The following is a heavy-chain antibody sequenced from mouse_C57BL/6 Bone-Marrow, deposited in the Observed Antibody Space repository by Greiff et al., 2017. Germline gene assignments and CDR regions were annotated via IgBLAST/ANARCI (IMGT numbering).Heavy chain of an antibody. Sequence: EVQLQESGAELVKPGASVKLSCTASGFNIKDYYIHWVKQRTEQGLEWIGRIDPEDGETNYAPKFQDKATITADTSSNTAYLLRSSLTSEDTAVYDCTRSLIYYGTNYWGQGTTLTVSS. CDR1: GFNIKDYY. J-gene: IGHJ2*01. CDR3: TRSLIYYGTNY. V-gene: IGHV14-2*01. D-gene: IGHD1-1*01. CDR2: IDPEDGET.